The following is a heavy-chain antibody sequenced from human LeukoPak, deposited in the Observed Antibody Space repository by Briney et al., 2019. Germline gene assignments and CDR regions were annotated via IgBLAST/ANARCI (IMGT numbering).Heavy chain of an antibody. V-gene: IGHV3-43*01. CDR2: ISCDGGST. CDR1: GFTFDDYT. Sequence: PGGSLRLSCAASGFTFDDYTMHWVRQAPGQGLEWVSLISCDGGSTYYADSVKGRFTITRDNSKNSLYLQMNSLRTEDTALYYCAKDSVEGRYYGGGFDYWGQGTLVTVSS. CDR3: AKDSVEGRYYGGGFDY. D-gene: IGHD4-23*01. J-gene: IGHJ4*02.